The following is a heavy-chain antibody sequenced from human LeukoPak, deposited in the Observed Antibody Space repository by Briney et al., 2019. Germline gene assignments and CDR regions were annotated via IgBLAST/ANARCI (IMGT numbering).Heavy chain of an antibody. Sequence: PGGSLRLSCAASGFTFSSYWMHWVRQAPGKGLVWVSGISGSGDSTNNADSLKGRFTISRDNSKNTLYVQMNSLRVEDTAVYYCARDRWRTSGGGSDIWGQGTMVTVSS. CDR1: GFTFSSYW. CDR3: ARDRWRTSGGGSDI. D-gene: IGHD2-15*01. J-gene: IGHJ3*02. CDR2: ISGSGDST. V-gene: IGHV3-74*01.